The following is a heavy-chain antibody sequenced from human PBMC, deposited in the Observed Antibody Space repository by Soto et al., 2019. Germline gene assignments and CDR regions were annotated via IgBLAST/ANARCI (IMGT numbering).Heavy chain of an antibody. V-gene: IGHV1-2*02. CDR2: INPNSGGT. J-gene: IGHJ5*02. Sequence: QVQLVQSGAEVKKPGASVKVSCKASGYTFTDYSIHWVRQAPGQGLEWMGWINPNSGGTNYAQKFQGRVTMTRDTPIGTAYMELSRLRSDDTAVYYCARSPPGDSKTNWFDPLGQGTLGTVSS. CDR3: ARSPPGDSKTNWFDP. D-gene: IGHD4-4*01. CDR1: GYTFTDYS.